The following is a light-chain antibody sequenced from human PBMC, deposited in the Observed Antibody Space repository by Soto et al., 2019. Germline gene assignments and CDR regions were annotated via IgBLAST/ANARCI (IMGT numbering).Light chain of an antibody. Sequence: EIVLTHSPGTLPLSPCEGATLSSRASQSVSRNYLAWYQQKPGRAPRLLIYSASTRATGIPARFSGSVSETDFTLSISRLEPEDFAVYYCQHYGNSPLTFGQGTRLEIK. CDR2: SAS. J-gene: IGKJ5*01. CDR3: QHYGNSPLT. V-gene: IGKV3-20*01. CDR1: QSVSRNY.